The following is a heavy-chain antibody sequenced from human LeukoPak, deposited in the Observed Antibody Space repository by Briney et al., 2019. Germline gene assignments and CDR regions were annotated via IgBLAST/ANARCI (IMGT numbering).Heavy chain of an antibody. CDR3: TTTPTAIVDYYYYMDV. D-gene: IGHD2-21*02. V-gene: IGHV3-49*04. J-gene: IGHJ6*03. CDR2: IRSKAYGGTT. CDR1: GFTFDDYG. Sequence: GGSLRLSCAASGFTFDDYGMSWVRQAPGKGLEWVGFIRSKAYGGTTEYAASVKGRFTISRDDSKSIAYLQMNSLKTEDTAVYYCTTTPTAIVDYYYYMDVWGKGTTVTVSS.